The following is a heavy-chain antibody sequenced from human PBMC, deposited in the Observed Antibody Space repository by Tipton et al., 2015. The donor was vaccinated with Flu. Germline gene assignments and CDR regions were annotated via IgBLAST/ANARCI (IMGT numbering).Heavy chain of an antibody. CDR2: TYYRSRWFS. V-gene: IGHV6-1*01. CDR1: GDSVSSKSAA. Sequence: GLVKPSQTLSLTCVISGDSVSSKSAAWNWIRQSPSRGLEWLGRTYYRSRWFSDYAVSVKSRITLNADTSKNLFSLQLKSVTPEDTAMYYCAREIDNWEKLTAFDLWGQGTLVTVSS. D-gene: IGHD1-20*01. CDR3: AREIDNWEKLTAFDL. J-gene: IGHJ4*02.